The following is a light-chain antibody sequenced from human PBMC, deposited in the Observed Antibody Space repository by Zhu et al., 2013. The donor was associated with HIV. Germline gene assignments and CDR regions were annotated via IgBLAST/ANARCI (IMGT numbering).Light chain of an antibody. J-gene: IGKJ1*01. V-gene: IGKV3-15*01. CDR3: QQYNNWPRT. Sequence: EIVLTQSPATLSVSPGERAALSCRASQSVNSNLAWYQQKPGQPPRLLIYGASTRAPGIAARFSGSGSGTEFTLTISSLQSEDFAVYYCQQYNNWPRTFGQGTKVEIK. CDR1: QSVNSN. CDR2: GAS.